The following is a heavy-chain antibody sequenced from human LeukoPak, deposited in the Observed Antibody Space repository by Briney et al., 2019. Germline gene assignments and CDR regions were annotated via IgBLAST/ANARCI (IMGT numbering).Heavy chain of an antibody. D-gene: IGHD3-22*01. Sequence: SETLSLTCAVYGGSFSSYYWSWIRQPPGKGLEWIGYIYYSGSTNYNPSLKSRVTISVDTSKNQFSLKLSSVTAADTAVYYCARGAITMIVVNWFDPWGQGTLVTVSS. CDR3: ARGAITMIVVNWFDP. CDR1: GGSFSSYY. V-gene: IGHV4-59*08. CDR2: IYYSGST. J-gene: IGHJ5*02.